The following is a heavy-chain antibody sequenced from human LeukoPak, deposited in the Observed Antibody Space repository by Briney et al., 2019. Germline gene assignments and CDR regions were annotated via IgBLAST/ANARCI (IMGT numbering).Heavy chain of an antibody. CDR3: ARGHPMRDLYRRFSYFDY. CDR2: INHSGST. J-gene: IGHJ4*02. Sequence: SETLSLTCAVYGGSFSGYYWSWIRQPPGKGLEWIGEINHSGSTNYNPSLKSRVTISVDTSKNQFSLKLSSVTAADTAVYYCARGHPMRDLYRRFSYFDYWGQGTLVTVSS. CDR1: GGSFSGYY. V-gene: IGHV4-34*01. D-gene: IGHD3-22*01.